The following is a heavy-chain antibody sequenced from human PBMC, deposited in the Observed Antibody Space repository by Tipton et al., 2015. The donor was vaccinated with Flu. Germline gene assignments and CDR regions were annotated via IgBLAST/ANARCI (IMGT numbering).Heavy chain of an antibody. J-gene: IGHJ4*02. CDR1: GFTVSPNY. D-gene: IGHD4-17*01. CDR3: ARGTSVTNFFDY. Sequence: SLRLSCAVSGFTVSPNYMSWVRQAPGKGLEWASAIHGVDSTYYADSVKGRFTISRDNSKNTLYLQMNTLSPEDTAVYFCARGTSVTNFFDYWGQGTLVTVSS. V-gene: IGHV3-66*01. CDR2: IHGVDST.